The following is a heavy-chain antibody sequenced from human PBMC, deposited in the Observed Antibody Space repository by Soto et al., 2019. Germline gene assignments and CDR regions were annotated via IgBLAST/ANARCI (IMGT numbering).Heavy chain of an antibody. CDR3: AKDRSGSYCGMDV. Sequence: GGSLRLSCAASGFTFSSFAMSWVRQAPGKGLEWVSAISGSGGSTYYADSVKGRFTISRDNSKNTLYLQMNSLRAEDTAVYYCAKDRSGSYCGMDVWGQGTTVTVSS. CDR1: GFTFSSFA. V-gene: IGHV3-23*01. D-gene: IGHD1-26*01. CDR2: ISGSGGST. J-gene: IGHJ6*02.